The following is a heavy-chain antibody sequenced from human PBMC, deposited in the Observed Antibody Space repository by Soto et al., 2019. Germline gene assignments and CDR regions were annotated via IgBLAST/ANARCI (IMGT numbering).Heavy chain of an antibody. CDR3: ARGFSSSWYVVY. Sequence: PGGSLRLSCAASGFTFSVYWIHWVRQAPGKGLVWVSRINGDGSSTTYADSVKGRFTISRDNAKKTLYLQMNSLRAEDTAVYYCARGFSSSWYVVYWSQGTLVTVSS. D-gene: IGHD6-13*01. CDR2: INGDGSST. V-gene: IGHV3-74*01. CDR1: GFTFSVYW. J-gene: IGHJ4*02.